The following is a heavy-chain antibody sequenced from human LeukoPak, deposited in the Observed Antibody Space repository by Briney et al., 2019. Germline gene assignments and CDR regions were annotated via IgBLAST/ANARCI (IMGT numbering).Heavy chain of an antibody. CDR2: ISGSSSYI. CDR1: GFTFSSYS. Sequence: GGSLRLSCAASGFTFSSYSMNWVRQAPGKGLEWVSSISGSSSYICYADSMKGRFTISRDNAKNSLYLQMNSLRAEDTAVYYCARDSEVAVAGRYYYYYMDVWGKGTTVTVSS. V-gene: IGHV3-21*01. CDR3: ARDSEVAVAGRYYYYYMDV. D-gene: IGHD6-19*01. J-gene: IGHJ6*03.